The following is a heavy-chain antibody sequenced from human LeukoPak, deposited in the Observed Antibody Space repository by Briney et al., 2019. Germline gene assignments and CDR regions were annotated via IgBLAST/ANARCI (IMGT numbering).Heavy chain of an antibody. V-gene: IGHV4-4*07. CDR1: GGSISSYY. CDR3: ARAAARLGLYYFDY. CDR2: IYTSGST. Sequence: SETLSLTCTVSGGSISSYYWSWIRQPAGKGLEWIGRIYTSGSTNYNPSLKSRVTISVDTSKNQFSLKLSSVTAADTAVYYCARAAARLGLYYFDYWGQGTLVTVSS. J-gene: IGHJ4*02. D-gene: IGHD6-6*01.